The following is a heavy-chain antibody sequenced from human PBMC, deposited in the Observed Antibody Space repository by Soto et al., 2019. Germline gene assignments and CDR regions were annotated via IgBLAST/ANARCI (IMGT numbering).Heavy chain of an antibody. CDR3: ASRRGYDILTGYYMAYFDY. CDR1: GGSFSGYY. CDR2: INHSGST. D-gene: IGHD3-9*01. V-gene: IGHV4-34*01. Sequence: SETLSLTCAVYGGSFSGYYWSWIRQPPGKGLEWIGEINHSGSTIYNPSLKSRVTISVDTSKNQFSLKLSSVTAADTAVYYCASRRGYDILTGYYMAYFDYWGQGTLVTVSS. J-gene: IGHJ4*02.